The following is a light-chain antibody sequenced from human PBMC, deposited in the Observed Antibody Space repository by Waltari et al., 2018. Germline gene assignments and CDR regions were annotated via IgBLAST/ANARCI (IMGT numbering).Light chain of an antibody. J-gene: IGKJ1*01. Sequence: DIQMTQSPSTLSASVGDRVTITCRASQGISSWLAWYQQKPGKAPELLIYDVSSLESGVPARCSGSGSGTEFTLTISSLQPDDFATYYCHQYNSYPWTFGQGTKVEIK. V-gene: IGKV1-5*01. CDR1: QGISSW. CDR2: DVS. CDR3: HQYNSYPWT.